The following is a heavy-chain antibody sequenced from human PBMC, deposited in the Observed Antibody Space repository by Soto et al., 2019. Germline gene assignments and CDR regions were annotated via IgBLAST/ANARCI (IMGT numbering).Heavy chain of an antibody. CDR2: IIPIFGTA. Sequence: GASVKVSCKASGGTFSSYAISWVRQAPGQGLEWMGGIIPIFGTANYAQKFQGRVTITADESTSTAYMELSSLRSEDTAVYYCARHGPGGGYCISTGCYEYWFDPWGQGTLVTVSS. CDR1: GGTFSSYA. D-gene: IGHD2-2*01. J-gene: IGHJ5*02. V-gene: IGHV1-69*13. CDR3: ARHGPGGGYCISTGCYEYWFDP.